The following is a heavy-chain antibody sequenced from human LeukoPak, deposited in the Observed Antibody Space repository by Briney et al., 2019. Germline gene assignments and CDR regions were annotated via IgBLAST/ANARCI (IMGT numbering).Heavy chain of an antibody. CDR2: IIPILGIA. CDR1: GGTFSSYA. CDR3: ARLPAGSGSYSPDY. V-gene: IGHV1-69*04. D-gene: IGHD3-10*01. Sequence: GASAKVSFKASGGTFSSYAISWVRQAPGQGLEWMGRIIPILGIANYAQRFQGRVTITADKSTSTAYMELSSLRSEDTAVYYCARLPAGSGSYSPDYWGQGTLVTVSS. J-gene: IGHJ4*02.